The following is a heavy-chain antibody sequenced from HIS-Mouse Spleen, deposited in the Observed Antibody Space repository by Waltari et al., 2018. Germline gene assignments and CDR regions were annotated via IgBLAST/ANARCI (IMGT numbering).Heavy chain of an antibody. Sequence: QVQLQESGPGLVKPSETLSLTCTVSGGSLSRYYWSWIRQPAGQGLEWIGRIYTSGSTNYNPSLKSRVTMSVDTSKNQFSLKLSSVTAADTAVYYCARDFHDFWSGYYGGDKKHDAFDIWGQGTMVTVSS. CDR1: GGSLSRYY. CDR3: ARDFHDFWSGYYGGDKKHDAFDI. CDR2: IYTSGST. V-gene: IGHV4-4*07. J-gene: IGHJ3*02. D-gene: IGHD3-3*01.